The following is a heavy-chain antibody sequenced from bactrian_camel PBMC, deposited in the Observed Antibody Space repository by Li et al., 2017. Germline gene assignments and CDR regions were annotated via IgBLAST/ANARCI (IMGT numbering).Heavy chain of an antibody. CDR3: VNGASDVGYNY. D-gene: IGHD3*01. CDR2: IDDSGHST. CDR1: GFDFSGYA. J-gene: IGHJ4*01. Sequence: DVQLVESGGGSVQAGGSLRLSCAASGFDFSGYAMSWVRQVPGKGLEWVSAIDDSGHSTFYADHVKGRFTISRDNAKNTLYLQLNSLKTEDTAMYYCVNGASDVGYNYWGQGTQVTVS. V-gene: IGHV3S31*01.